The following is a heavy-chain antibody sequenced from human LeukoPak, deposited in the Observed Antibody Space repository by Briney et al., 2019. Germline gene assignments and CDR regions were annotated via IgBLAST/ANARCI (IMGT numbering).Heavy chain of an antibody. CDR1: GFTFSSYA. CDR3: AHFKGYCSGGSCSGY. D-gene: IGHD2-15*01. CDR2: ISGSGGST. Sequence: GGSLRLSCAASGFTFSSYAMSWVRQAPGMGLEWVSAISGSGGSTYYADSVKGRFTISRDNSKNTLYLQMNSLRAEDTAVYYCAHFKGYCSGGSCSGYWGQGTLVTVSS. V-gene: IGHV3-23*01. J-gene: IGHJ4*02.